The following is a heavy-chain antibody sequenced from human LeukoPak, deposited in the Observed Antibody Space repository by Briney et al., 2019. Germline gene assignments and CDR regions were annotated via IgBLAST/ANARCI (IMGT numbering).Heavy chain of an antibody. CDR1: GYTFTSYG. D-gene: IGHD2-15*01. V-gene: IGHV1-18*01. J-gene: IGHJ4*02. CDR2: ISAYNGNT. Sequence: GASVKVSCKASGYTFTSYGISWVRQAPGQGLEWMGWISAYNGNTNYAQKFQGRVTITADESTSTAYMELSSLRSEDTAVYYCAIVVVAETIDYWGQGTLVTVSS. CDR3: AIVVVAETIDY.